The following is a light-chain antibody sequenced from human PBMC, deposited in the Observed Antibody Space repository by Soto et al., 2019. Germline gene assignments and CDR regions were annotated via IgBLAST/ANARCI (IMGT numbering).Light chain of an antibody. CDR1: QSISNH. CDR3: QQSYSTPPS. Sequence: DIQMTQSPYSLSASVEDRVIITCRASQSISNHLNWYQQKPGKAPKLLIYAASSLQIGVPSRFSGSGSGTDFTLTISSLQPEDFATYYCQQSYSTPPSFGQGTRLEIK. J-gene: IGKJ5*01. CDR2: AAS. V-gene: IGKV1-39*01.